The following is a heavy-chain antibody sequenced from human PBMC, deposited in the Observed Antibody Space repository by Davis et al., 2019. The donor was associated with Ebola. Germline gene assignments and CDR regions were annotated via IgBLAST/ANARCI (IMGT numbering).Heavy chain of an antibody. CDR2: INHSGST. CDR3: ARGPFNYYYYYGMDV. J-gene: IGHJ6*02. V-gene: IGHV4-4*02. Sequence: SETLSLTCAVSGGSISSSNWWSWIRQPPGKGLEWIGEINHSGSTNYNPSLKSRVTISVDTSKNQFSLKLSSVTAADTAVYYCARGPFNYYYYYGMDVWGQGTTVTVSS. CDR1: GGSISSSNW.